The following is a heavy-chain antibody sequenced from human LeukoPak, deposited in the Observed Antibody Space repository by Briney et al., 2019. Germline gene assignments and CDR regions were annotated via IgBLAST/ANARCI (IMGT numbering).Heavy chain of an antibody. D-gene: IGHD3-9*01. Sequence: SETLSLTCAVYGGSFSGYYWSWIRQPPGKGLEWVGEINHSGSTYYNPSLKSRVTISVDTSKNQFSLKLSSVTAADTAVYYCARVRNADYDILTGYFDYWGQGTLVTVSS. CDR2: INHSGST. J-gene: IGHJ4*02. CDR1: GGSFSGYY. CDR3: ARVRNADYDILTGYFDY. V-gene: IGHV4-34*09.